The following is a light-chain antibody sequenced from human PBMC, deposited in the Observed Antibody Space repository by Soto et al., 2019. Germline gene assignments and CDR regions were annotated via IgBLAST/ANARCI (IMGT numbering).Light chain of an antibody. CDR2: GAS. V-gene: IGKV3-15*01. CDR3: QQYNNWPPIT. J-gene: IGKJ5*01. Sequence: EIVMTQSPATLSVSPGERATLSCRASQSVSSNLAWYQQKPGQAPRLLIYGASTRATGIPARFSGSGSGTEFTLTVSSLQSDDCAVYYCQQYNNWPPITFGQGTRLVIK. CDR1: QSVSSN.